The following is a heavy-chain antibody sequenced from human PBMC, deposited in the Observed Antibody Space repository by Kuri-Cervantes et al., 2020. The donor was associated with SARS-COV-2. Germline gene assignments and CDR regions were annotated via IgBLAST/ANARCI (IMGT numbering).Heavy chain of an antibody. CDR1: GFTFSSYA. D-gene: IGHD3-22*01. J-gene: IGHJ6*03. V-gene: IGHV3-23*01. CDR2: ISGSGGST. CDR3: AKGNGFYYDRHYYMDV. Sequence: GGSLRLSCAASGFTFSSYAMSWVRQAPGKGLEWVSTISGSGGSTYYADSVKGRFTNSRDNSKNTLYLQMNSLRAEDTAVYYCAKGNGFYYDRHYYMDVWGKGTTVTVSS.